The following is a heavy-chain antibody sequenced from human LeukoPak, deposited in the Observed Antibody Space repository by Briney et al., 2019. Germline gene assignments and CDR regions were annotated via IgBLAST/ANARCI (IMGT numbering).Heavy chain of an antibody. CDR2: IRSKANSYAT. Sequence: GGSLRLSCAASGFTFSDSALHWVRQAAGKGLEWVGHIRSKANSYATVYAASVKGRFTISRDDSKNTAYLQMNSLKIEDTAVYYCSSTLKDFDYWGQGTVVTVSS. CDR1: GFTFSDSA. V-gene: IGHV3-73*01. D-gene: IGHD2-15*01. CDR3: SSTLKDFDY. J-gene: IGHJ4*02.